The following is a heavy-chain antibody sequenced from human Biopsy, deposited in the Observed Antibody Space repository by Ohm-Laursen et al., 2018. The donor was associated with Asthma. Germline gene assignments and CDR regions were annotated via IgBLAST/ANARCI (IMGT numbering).Heavy chain of an antibody. CDR2: ILTKFDIT. Sequence: GASVTASCKASGGSFSNFAFSWVRQAPGDGLEWMGSILTKFDITSYAEKFQGRVTITADESTSTAYMEVTSLRSEDTAIYYCARCQVGYSSGWSLLLKKIYYSGMDVWGQGTAVTVSS. D-gene: IGHD6-19*01. CDR1: GGSFSNFA. J-gene: IGHJ6*02. CDR3: ARCQVGYSSGWSLLLKKIYYSGMDV. V-gene: IGHV1-69*13.